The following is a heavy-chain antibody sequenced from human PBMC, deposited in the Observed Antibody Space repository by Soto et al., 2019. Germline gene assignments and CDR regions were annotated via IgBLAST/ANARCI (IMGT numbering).Heavy chain of an antibody. V-gene: IGHV3-23*01. CDR3: AKESEPTGIPSFDY. CDR1: GFSFSSFA. CDR2: INGRGDAT. J-gene: IGHJ4*02. Sequence: GGSLRLSCAASGFSFSSFAMSWVRQTPGKGLEWVSGINGRGDATYYADSVRGRFTISRDNSKNTLYLQMDSLRAEDTAVYYCAKESEPTGIPSFDYWGQGTLVTVSS. D-gene: IGHD1-1*01.